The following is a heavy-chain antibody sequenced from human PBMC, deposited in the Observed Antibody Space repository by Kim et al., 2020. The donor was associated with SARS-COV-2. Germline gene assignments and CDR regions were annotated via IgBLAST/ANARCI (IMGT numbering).Heavy chain of an antibody. CDR1: GYTFTDNS. CDR3: ASEKREQKGWFDS. V-gene: IGHV1-2*02. CDR2: INASSGDR. Sequence: ASVKVSCKASGYTFTDNSIHWVRQAPGQGLEWMAWINASSGDREFAPRFQGRITVTRATSMSTAYMEVTSLRSDDTAIYYCASEKREQKGWFDSWGQGALVSVSS. D-gene: IGHD1-1*01. J-gene: IGHJ5*01.